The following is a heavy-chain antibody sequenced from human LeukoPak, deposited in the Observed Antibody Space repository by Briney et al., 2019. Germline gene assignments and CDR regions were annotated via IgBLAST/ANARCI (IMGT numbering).Heavy chain of an antibody. J-gene: IGHJ4*02. CDR3: VASPVGAADY. CDR2: ITSNGVNT. CDR1: GFSLTAYA. D-gene: IGHD1-26*01. V-gene: IGHV3-64D*09. Sequence: GGSLRLSCSASGFSLTAYAMHWVRQAPGKGLEYVSAITSNGVNTYHIDSVKGRFTIPRDISKNTLYLQMSGLRPEDTAIYYCVASPVGAADYWGQGILVTVSS.